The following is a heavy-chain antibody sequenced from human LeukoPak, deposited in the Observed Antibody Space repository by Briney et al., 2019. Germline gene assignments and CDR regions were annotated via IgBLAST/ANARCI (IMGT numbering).Heavy chain of an antibody. CDR3: ARDGGGSNDAFDI. Sequence: PGGSLRLSCAASGFTFSSYSMNWVRQAPGKGLELVSSISSSSSYIYYADSVKGRFTISRDNAKNSLYLQMNSLRAEDTAVYYCARDGGGSNDAFDIWGQGTMVTVSS. CDR1: GFTFSSYS. D-gene: IGHD2-15*01. J-gene: IGHJ3*02. CDR2: ISSSSSYI. V-gene: IGHV3-21*01.